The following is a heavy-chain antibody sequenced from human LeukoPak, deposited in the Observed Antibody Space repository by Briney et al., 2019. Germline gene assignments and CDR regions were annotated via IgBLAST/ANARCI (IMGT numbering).Heavy chain of an antibody. CDR3: ARDGYNLDTFDI. CDR2: IWYDGSNK. V-gene: IGHV3-33*01. D-gene: IGHD5-24*01. J-gene: IGHJ3*02. CDR1: GFTFSSYG. Sequence: GGSLRLSCAASGFTFSSYGMHWVRQAPGKGLEWVAVIWYDGSNKYYADSVKGRFTISRDNSKNTLYLQMNSLRAEDTAVYHCARDGYNLDTFDIWGQGTMVTVSS.